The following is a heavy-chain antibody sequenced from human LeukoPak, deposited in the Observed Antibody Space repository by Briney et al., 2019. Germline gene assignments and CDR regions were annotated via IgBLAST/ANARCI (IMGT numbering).Heavy chain of an antibody. J-gene: IGHJ4*02. Sequence: GRSLRLSCAASGFTFDDYAMHWVRHAPGKGLEWVSGISWNSGSIGYADSVKGRFTISRDNAKNSLYLQMNSLRAEDTAVYYCARAISSGDFDYWGQGTLVTVSS. D-gene: IGHD6-19*01. CDR1: GFTFDDYA. V-gene: IGHV3-9*01. CDR2: ISWNSGSI. CDR3: ARAISSGDFDY.